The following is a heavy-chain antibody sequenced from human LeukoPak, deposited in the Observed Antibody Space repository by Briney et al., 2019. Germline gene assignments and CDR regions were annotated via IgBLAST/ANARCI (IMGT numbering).Heavy chain of an antibody. V-gene: IGHV1-46*01. CDR2: INPSGGST. CDR1: GYTFTSYY. Sequence: GASVKVSCKASGYTFTSYYMHWVRQAPGQGLEWMGIINPSGGSTSYAQKLQGRVTMTTDTSTSTAYMELRSLRSDDTAVYYCARRGDFWSGRFDYWGQGTLVTVSS. D-gene: IGHD3-3*01. CDR3: ARRGDFWSGRFDY. J-gene: IGHJ4*02.